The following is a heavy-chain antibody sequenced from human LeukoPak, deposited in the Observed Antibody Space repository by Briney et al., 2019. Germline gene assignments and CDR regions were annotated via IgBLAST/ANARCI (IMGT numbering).Heavy chain of an antibody. CDR1: GFTLSSYS. V-gene: IGHV3-48*04. J-gene: IGHJ4*02. CDR2: ISNSGSII. Sequence: GGSLRLSCAASGFTLSSYSMNWVRQAPGKGLEWVSYISNSGSIIHYADSLKGRFIISRDNAKNSVYLQMNSLRAEDTAVYYCAREHLGVAAADYWGQGTLVTVSS. D-gene: IGHD6-19*01. CDR3: AREHLGVAAADY.